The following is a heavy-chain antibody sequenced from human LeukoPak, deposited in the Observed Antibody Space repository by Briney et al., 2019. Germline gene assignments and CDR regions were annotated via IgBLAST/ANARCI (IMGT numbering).Heavy chain of an antibody. CDR2: IDSDGSST. CDR1: GFSFTDYP. CDR3: ARVVGTVPYFDN. D-gene: IGHD4-17*01. V-gene: IGHV3-74*01. Sequence: TGGSLRLSCATSGFSFTDYPMNWVRQAPGKGLVWVSRIDSDGSSTSYADSVRGRFTISRDNAKSTLYLQMNSLRAEDTAVYYCARVVGTVPYFDNWGQGTLVTVSS. J-gene: IGHJ4*02.